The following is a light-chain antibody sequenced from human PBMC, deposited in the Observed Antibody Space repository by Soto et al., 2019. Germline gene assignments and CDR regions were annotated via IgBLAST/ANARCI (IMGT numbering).Light chain of an antibody. CDR1: QGINNY. J-gene: IGKJ3*01. Sequence: DIQMTQSPSSLSASIGDRVTITCRASQGINNYLAWYQQKPGKVTNLLCYDASALQSGVPYRFSGSGSGTDFTLTISSLQPEDVATYYCQMYNILAFTFGPGTKVDIK. CDR2: DAS. V-gene: IGKV1-27*01. CDR3: QMYNILAFT.